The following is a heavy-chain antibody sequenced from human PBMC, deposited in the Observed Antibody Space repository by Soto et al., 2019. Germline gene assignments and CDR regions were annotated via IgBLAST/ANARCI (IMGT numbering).Heavy chain of an antibody. CDR1: GGSIRSGGYY. CDR3: ARAPYFRGYCSGGSCYPFDP. Sequence: TMCHSCTVSGGSIRSGGYYWSWNRQHPGKGLEWIGYIYYSGSTYYNPSLKSRVTISVDTSKNQFSLKLSSVTAADTAVYYCARAPYFRGYCSGGSCYPFDPWGQGTLVTVSS. J-gene: IGHJ5*02. CDR2: IYYSGST. V-gene: IGHV4-31*03. D-gene: IGHD2-15*01.